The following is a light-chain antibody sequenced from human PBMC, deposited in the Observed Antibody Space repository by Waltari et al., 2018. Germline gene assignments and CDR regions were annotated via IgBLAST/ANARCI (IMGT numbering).Light chain of an antibody. V-gene: IGLV4-69*01. CDR1: SGYRSNV. CDR3: QTGGHGTWV. CDR2: VNSDGSH. J-gene: IGLJ3*02. Sequence: LVLTQSPPASASLGASVTLTCSLSSGYRSNVIAWIQQQPGKGPRYLMKVNSDGSHRKGDDIPDRFSASNSGTEYYLTISSLQSEDEADYYCQTGGHGTWVFGGGTKLTVL.